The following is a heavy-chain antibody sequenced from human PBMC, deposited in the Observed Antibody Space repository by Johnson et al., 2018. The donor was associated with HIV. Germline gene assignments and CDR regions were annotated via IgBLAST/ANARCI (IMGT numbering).Heavy chain of an antibody. D-gene: IGHD3-22*01. Sequence: VQLVESGGGVVQPGRSLRLSCAASGFTFSNYVMHWVRQAPGKGLEWVAVISYDGSNKYYADAVKGRFTISRDNSKNTLYLQMNSLRAGDTAVYYCVRDGNYYDRSGYRVDAFDVWGQGTMVTVSS. CDR3: VRDGNYYDRSGYRVDAFDV. CDR1: GFTFSNYV. CDR2: ISYDGSNK. V-gene: IGHV3-30*04. J-gene: IGHJ3*01.